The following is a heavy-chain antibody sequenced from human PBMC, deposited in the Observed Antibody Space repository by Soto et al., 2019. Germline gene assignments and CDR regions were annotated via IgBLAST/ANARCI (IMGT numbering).Heavy chain of an antibody. CDR2: IIPIFGTA. V-gene: IGHV1-69*06. CDR3: ARGAPYCSGGSCYDVY. Sequence: GASVKVSCKASGGTFSSYAISWVRQAPGQGLEWMGGIIPIFGTANYAQKFQGRVTITADKSTSTAYMELSSLRSEDTAVYYCARGAPYCSGGSCYDVYWGQGTVVTVSS. D-gene: IGHD2-15*01. J-gene: IGHJ4*02. CDR1: GGTFSSYA.